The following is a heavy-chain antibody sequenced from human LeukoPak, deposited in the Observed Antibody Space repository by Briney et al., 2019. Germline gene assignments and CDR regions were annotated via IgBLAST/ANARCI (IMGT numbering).Heavy chain of an antibody. D-gene: IGHD5-12*01. Sequence: SSQTLSLTCTVSGGSISSGGYYWGWIRQPPGRGLEWIGSIFYSGSTHYNPSLESRVTISIDMSKNQFSLKLTSVTAADTAVYYCARRARGYSGYGNEYYLDSWGQGTLVTVSS. CDR1: GGSISSGGYY. V-gene: IGHV4-39*01. J-gene: IGHJ4*02. CDR3: ARRARGYSGYGNEYYLDS. CDR2: IFYSGST.